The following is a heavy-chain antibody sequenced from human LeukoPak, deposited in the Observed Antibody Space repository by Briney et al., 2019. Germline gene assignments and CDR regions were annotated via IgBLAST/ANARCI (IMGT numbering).Heavy chain of an antibody. J-gene: IGHJ6*02. CDR2: IYYSGST. CDR3: ARSNYDFWSGYWVYYYGMDV. D-gene: IGHD3-3*01. Sequence: SETLSLTCTVSGGSISSYYWSWIRQPPGKGLEWIGYIYYSGSTNYNPSLKSRVTISVDTSKNQFSLKLSSVTAADTAVYYCARSNYDFWSGYWVYYYGMDVWGQGTTVTVSS. V-gene: IGHV4-59*12. CDR1: GGSISSYY.